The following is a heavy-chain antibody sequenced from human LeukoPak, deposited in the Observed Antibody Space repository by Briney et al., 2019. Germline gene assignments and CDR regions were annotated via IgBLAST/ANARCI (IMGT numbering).Heavy chain of an antibody. CDR2: ISSSSSYI. CDR3: ARDPKFFQQQLVQVY. V-gene: IGHV3-21*01. CDR1: GFTFSSYS. Sequence: SGGSLRLSCAASGFTFSSYSMNWVRQAPGKGLEWVSSISSSSSYIYYADSVKGRFTISRDNAKNSLYLQMNSLRAEDTAVYYCARDPKFFQQQLVQVYWGQGTLVTVSS. D-gene: IGHD6-13*01. J-gene: IGHJ4*02.